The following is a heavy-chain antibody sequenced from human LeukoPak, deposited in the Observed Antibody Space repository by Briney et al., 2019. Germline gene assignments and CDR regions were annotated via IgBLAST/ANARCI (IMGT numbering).Heavy chain of an antibody. CDR3: ARDRGEGTDY. V-gene: IGHV3-53*01. Sequence: TGGSLRLSCAASGFTFSNAWMSWVRQAPGKGLDWVSVMFASGTTYYGDSVKGRFTISRDNSKNILYLQMNSLRAEDTAIYYCARDRGEGTDYWGQGTLVTVSS. D-gene: IGHD3-16*01. J-gene: IGHJ4*02. CDR1: GFTFSNAW. CDR2: MFASGTT.